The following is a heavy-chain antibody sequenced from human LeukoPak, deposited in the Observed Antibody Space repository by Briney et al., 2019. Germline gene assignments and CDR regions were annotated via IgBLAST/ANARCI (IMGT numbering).Heavy chain of an antibody. CDR2: IGYDGSNT. J-gene: IGHJ4*02. CDR1: GFNFRNFA. D-gene: IGHD3-10*01. Sequence: PGGSLRLSCAASGFNFRNFAMYWVRQAPGKGLGWVAVIGYDGSNTYYADSVKGRFTISRDDSKNTLSLQMNILRTEDMAVYYCARDQGSLVWFGEPLDYWGQGTLVTVSS. V-gene: IGHV3-30*04. CDR3: ARDQGSLVWFGEPLDY.